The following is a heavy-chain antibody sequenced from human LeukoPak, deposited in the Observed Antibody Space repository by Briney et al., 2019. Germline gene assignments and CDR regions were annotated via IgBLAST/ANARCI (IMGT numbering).Heavy chain of an antibody. D-gene: IGHD6-6*01. CDR3: ARSSGSSSFFDY. Sequence: SVKVSCKASGYTFTSYYMHWVRQAPGQGLEWMGGIIPIFGTANYAQKFQGRVTITTDESTSTAYMELSSLRSEDTAVYYCARSSGSSSFFDYWGQGTLVTVSS. V-gene: IGHV1-69*05. J-gene: IGHJ4*02. CDR1: GYTFTSYY. CDR2: IIPIFGTA.